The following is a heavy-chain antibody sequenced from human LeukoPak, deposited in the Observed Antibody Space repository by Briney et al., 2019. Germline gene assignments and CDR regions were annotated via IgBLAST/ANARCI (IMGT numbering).Heavy chain of an antibody. CDR3: ARVWYYYDSSGYYPSRFDY. Sequence: SETLSLTCTVSGYSISSGYYWGWIRPPPGKGLEWIGSIYHSGSTYYNPSLKSRVTISVDTSKNQFSLKLSSVTAADTAVYYCARVWYYYDSSGYYPSRFDYWGQGTLVTVSS. CDR1: GYSISSGYY. V-gene: IGHV4-38-2*02. D-gene: IGHD3-22*01. J-gene: IGHJ4*02. CDR2: IYHSGST.